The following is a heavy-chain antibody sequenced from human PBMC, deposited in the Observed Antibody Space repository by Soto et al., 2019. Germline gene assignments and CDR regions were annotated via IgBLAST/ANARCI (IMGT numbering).Heavy chain of an antibody. D-gene: IGHD3-16*01. Sequence: SETLSLTCPVSHHSINSDYYWAWLRPPPGKGLGWIGSIYRTASPLYNPSLKSRVFISSDLSKNTFALNVTSVTAADAAVYYCARRGRIREGDFDPWGQGTRVTVSS. CDR2: IYRTASP. J-gene: IGHJ5*02. V-gene: IGHV4-38-2*01. CDR1: HHSINSDYY. CDR3: ARRGRIREGDFDP.